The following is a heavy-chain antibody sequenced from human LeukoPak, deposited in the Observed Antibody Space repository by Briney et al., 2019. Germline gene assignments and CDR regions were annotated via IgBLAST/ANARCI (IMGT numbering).Heavy chain of an antibody. CDR1: GFTFRSYE. Sequence: AGGSLRLSCKASGFTFRSYEMNWVRQAPGKGLEWVSYIGFTDNTIYYADSVKGRFTISRDNAKNSLYLQMNSLRAEDTAVYYCSGYYDMDFWGKGTTVTVTS. V-gene: IGHV3-48*03. J-gene: IGHJ6*04. CDR3: SGYYDMDF. CDR2: IGFTDNTI.